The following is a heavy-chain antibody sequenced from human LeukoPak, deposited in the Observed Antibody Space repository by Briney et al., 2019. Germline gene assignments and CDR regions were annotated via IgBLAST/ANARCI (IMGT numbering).Heavy chain of an antibody. Sequence: GGSLRLSCAASGFTFSSYAMSWVRQAPGKGLECVSAISGSGGSTYYADSVKGRFTISRDNSKNTLYLQMNSLRAEDTAVYYCAKDPTLAYYDSSGYPVRYFDYWGQGTLVTVSS. J-gene: IGHJ4*02. CDR2: ISGSGGST. D-gene: IGHD3-22*01. V-gene: IGHV3-23*01. CDR3: AKDPTLAYYDSSGYPVRYFDY. CDR1: GFTFSSYA.